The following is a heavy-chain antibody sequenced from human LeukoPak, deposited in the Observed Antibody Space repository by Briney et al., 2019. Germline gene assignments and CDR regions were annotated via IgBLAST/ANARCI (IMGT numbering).Heavy chain of an antibody. Sequence: SETLSLTCTVSGGSISSYYWSWIRQPPGKGLEWIGYIYYSGNTNYNPSLKSRVTISVDTSKNQFSLKLSSVAAADAAVYYCARVYYSRSYDSWYFDLWGRGTLVTVSS. J-gene: IGHJ2*01. CDR2: IYYSGNT. CDR1: GGSISSYY. V-gene: IGHV4-59*01. CDR3: ARVYYSRSYDSWYFDL. D-gene: IGHD6-13*01.